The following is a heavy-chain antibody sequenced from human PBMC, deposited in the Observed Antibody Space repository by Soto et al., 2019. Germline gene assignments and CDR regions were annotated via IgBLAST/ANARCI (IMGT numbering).Heavy chain of an antibody. J-gene: IGHJ6*02. Sequence: GGSLRLSCTTSGFTFSNAWMSWVRQAPGKGLEWVGRIKSKTDGGTTDYAAPVKGRFTISRDDSKNTLYLQMNSLKTEDTAVYYCTTRYSGYDIDYYYGMDVWGQGTTVTVSS. V-gene: IGHV3-15*01. CDR1: GFTFSNAW. CDR2: IKSKTDGGTT. CDR3: TTRYSGYDIDYYYGMDV. D-gene: IGHD5-12*01.